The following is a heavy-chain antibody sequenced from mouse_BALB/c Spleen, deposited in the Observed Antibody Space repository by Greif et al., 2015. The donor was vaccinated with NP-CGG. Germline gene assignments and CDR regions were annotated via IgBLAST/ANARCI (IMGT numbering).Heavy chain of an antibody. CDR2: ISSGSSTI. CDR1: GFTFRSFG. CDR3: ARLFDY. J-gene: IGHJ2*01. V-gene: IGHV5-17*02. Sequence: EVKLMESGGGLVQPGGSRKLSCAASGFTFRSFGMHWVRQAPEKGLEWVAYISSGSSTIYYADTVKGRFTISRDNPKNTLFLQMTSLRSEDTAMYYCARLFDYWGQGTTLTVSS.